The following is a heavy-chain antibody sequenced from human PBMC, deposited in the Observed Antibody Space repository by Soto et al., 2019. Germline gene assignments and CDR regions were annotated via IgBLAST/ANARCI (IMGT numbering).Heavy chain of an antibody. V-gene: IGHV5-10-1*01. J-gene: IGHJ6*02. D-gene: IGHD3-10*01. CDR2: IDPSDSYT. Sequence: GESLKISCKGSGYSFTIYWISWVGQMPGKGLEWMGRIDPSDSYTNYSPSFQGHVTISADKSISTAYLQWSSLKASDTAMYYCASPTYGSGSYYSYYYHGMDVWGQGTTVTVSS. CDR1: GYSFTIYW. CDR3: ASPTYGSGSYYSYYYHGMDV.